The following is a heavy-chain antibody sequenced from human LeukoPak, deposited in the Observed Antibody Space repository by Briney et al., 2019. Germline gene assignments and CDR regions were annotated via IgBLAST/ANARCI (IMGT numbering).Heavy chain of an antibody. CDR2: IWFDGSNK. CDR1: GFIFSNGA. J-gene: IGHJ4*02. CDR3: VRDPSGSGFAFDS. V-gene: IGHV3-33*01. D-gene: IGHD1-1*01. Sequence: GGSLGLSCAASGFIFSNGAMHWVRQAPGKGLEWVAFIWFDGSNKHYADSVKGRFTISRDNSEDTLYLQMNSLRAEDTAVYYCVRDPSGSGFAFDSWGQGALVTVSS.